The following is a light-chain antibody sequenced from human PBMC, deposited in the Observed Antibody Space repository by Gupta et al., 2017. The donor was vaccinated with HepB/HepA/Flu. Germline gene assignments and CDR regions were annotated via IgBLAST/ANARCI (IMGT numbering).Light chain of an antibody. CDR2: AAS. CDR3: QQSYSTPKWT. Sequence: DSEMTKTPSSLSASVGDRVTITCRASPSISSYLNWYQQKPGKAPKLLIYAASSLQSGVPSRFSGSGSGTDFTLTISSLQPEDFATYYCQQSYSTPKWTFGQGTKVEIK. CDR1: PSISSY. J-gene: IGKJ1*01. V-gene: IGKV1-39*01.